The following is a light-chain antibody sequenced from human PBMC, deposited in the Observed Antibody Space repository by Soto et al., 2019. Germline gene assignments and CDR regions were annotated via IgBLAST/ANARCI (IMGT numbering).Light chain of an antibody. CDR3: KQYINWPRT. J-gene: IGKJ1*01. V-gene: IGKV3-15*01. CDR1: QSISSW. CDR2: GGS. Sequence: PGDRVNITCRASQSISSWLAWYQQKPGKAPKLLIYGGSSRATGVPARFSGRGSGTEFTLTISSLQSEEFAVYYCKQYINWPRTVGQGTKVDIK.